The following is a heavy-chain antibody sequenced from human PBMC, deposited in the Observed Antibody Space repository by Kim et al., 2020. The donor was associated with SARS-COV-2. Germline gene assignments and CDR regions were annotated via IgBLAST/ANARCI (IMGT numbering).Heavy chain of an antibody. CDR1: GDSISSRSSY. D-gene: IGHD1-1*01. Sequence: SETLSLTCTVSGDSISSRSSYWGWIRQPPGKGLEWIGSVYHSGNTYYYPSFKSRVTISIDTSRNQFSLKLTSVTVADSAVYYCARVPGIVPTGNNWFDPGGQGNRVTVSS. CDR2: VYHSGNT. V-gene: IGHV4-39*01. J-gene: IGHJ5*02. CDR3: ARVPGIVPTGNNWFDP.